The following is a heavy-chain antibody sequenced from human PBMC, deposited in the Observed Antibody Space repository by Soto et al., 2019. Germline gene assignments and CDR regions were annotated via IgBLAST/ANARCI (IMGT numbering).Heavy chain of an antibody. CDR2: IIPIFGTA. V-gene: IGHV1-69*12. Sequence: QVQLVQSGAEVKKPGSSVKVSCKASGGTFSSYAITWVRQAPGQGLEWMGGIIPIFGTANYAQKFQARVTITADESTSTADMELSSLRSEDTAVYYCARDRGPSSGYYPYWFDPWGHGSLVTVSS. J-gene: IGHJ5*02. D-gene: IGHD3-22*01. CDR3: ARDRGPSSGYYPYWFDP. CDR1: GGTFSSYA.